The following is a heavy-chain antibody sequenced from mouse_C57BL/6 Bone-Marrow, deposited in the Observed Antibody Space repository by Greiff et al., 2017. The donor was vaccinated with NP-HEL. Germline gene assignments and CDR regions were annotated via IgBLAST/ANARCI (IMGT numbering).Heavy chain of an antibody. CDR1: GFTFSSYA. V-gene: IGHV5-4*01. CDR2: ISDGGSYL. D-gene: IGHD1-1*01. CDR3: ARDPTVAYYYAMDD. Sequence: EVQVVESGGGLVKPGGSLKLSCAASGFTFSSYAMSWVRQTPEKRLEWVATISDGGSYLYYPDNVKGRVTISRDNAKNNLYLQMSHLKSEDTAMYFCARDPTVAYYYAMDDWSKGTSVTVSS. J-gene: IGHJ4*01.